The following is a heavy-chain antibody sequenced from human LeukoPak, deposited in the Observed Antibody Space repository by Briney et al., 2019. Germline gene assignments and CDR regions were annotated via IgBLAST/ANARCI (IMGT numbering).Heavy chain of an antibody. CDR1: GYTFTGYY. V-gene: IGHV1-2*02. CDR2: INPNSGGT. D-gene: IGHD2-15*01. J-gene: IGHJ3*02. CDR3: ARGARLHKASDAFDI. Sequence: ASVKVSCKASGYTFTGYYMHWVRQAPGQGLEWMGWINPNSGGTNYAQKFQGRVTMTRDTSISTAYMELSRLRSDDTAVYYCARGARLHKASDAFDIWGQGTMVTVSS.